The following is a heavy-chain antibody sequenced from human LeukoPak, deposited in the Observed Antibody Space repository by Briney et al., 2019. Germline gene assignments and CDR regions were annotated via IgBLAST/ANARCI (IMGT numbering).Heavy chain of an antibody. CDR1: GYTFTSYG. CDR3: ARAYDYGDAGLPRD. CDR2: ISAYNGNT. Sequence: ASVKVSCKASGYTFTSYGISWVRQAPGQGLEWMGWISAYNGNTNYAQKFQDRVTMTTDTSTSTAYMELRSLTSDDTAVYYCARAYDYGDAGLPRDWGQGTLVTVSS. V-gene: IGHV1-18*01. D-gene: IGHD4-17*01. J-gene: IGHJ4*02.